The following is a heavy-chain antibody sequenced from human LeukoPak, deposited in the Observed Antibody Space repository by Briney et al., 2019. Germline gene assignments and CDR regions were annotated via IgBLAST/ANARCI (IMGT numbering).Heavy chain of an antibody. J-gene: IGHJ4*02. D-gene: IGHD4-11*01. CDR2: ISYDGSNK. Sequence: QPGGSLRLSCAASGFTFNNYHMHWVRQAPGKGLEWVAVISYDGSNKYYADSVEGRFTISRDNSKNSLYLQMNSLRAEDTAVYYCARVLQALDYWGQGTLVTVSS. CDR1: GFTFNNYH. V-gene: IGHV3-30*03. CDR3: ARVLQALDY.